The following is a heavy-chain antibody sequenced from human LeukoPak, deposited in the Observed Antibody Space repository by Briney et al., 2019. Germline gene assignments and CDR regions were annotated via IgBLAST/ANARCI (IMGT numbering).Heavy chain of an antibody. V-gene: IGHV1-18*01. CDR2: IRAYNGNT. J-gene: IGHJ6*03. CDR3: ARVAYSNYYMDV. D-gene: IGHD4-11*01. CDR1: GYTFTSYG. Sequence: ASVKVSCKASGYTFTSYGISWVRQAPGQGLEWMGWIRAYNGNTNYAQKLQGRVTMTTDTSTSTAYMELRSLRSDDTAVYYCARVAYSNYYMDVWGKGTTVTVSS.